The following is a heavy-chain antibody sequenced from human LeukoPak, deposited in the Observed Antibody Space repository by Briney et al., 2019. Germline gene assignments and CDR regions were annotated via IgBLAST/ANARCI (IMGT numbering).Heavy chain of an antibody. D-gene: IGHD2-21*02. V-gene: IGHV1-46*01. CDR3: ARGGIGGHIVVVTAIPLAYFDY. CDR2: INPSGGST. J-gene: IGHJ4*02. Sequence: ASVKVSCKASGGTFSSYAISWVRQAPGQGLEWMGIINPSGGSTSYAQKFQGRVTITRDTSASTAYMELSSLRSEDTAVYYCARGGIGGHIVVVTAIPLAYFDYWGQGTLVTVSS. CDR1: GGTFSSYA.